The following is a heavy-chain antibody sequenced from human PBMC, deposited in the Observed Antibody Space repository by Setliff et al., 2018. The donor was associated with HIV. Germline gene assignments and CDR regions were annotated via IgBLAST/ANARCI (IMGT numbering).Heavy chain of an antibody. V-gene: IGHV1-18*01. D-gene: IGHD2-2*01. Sequence: ASVKVSCKASGYTFSNYAIIWVRQAPGQGLEWMGWISAYNGYTNYAQNLQGRVTMTTDTSTSTAYMELRSLRSDDTAVYYCARDFGGYCSSMSCPGLFDPWGQGTLVTVSS. CDR3: ARDFGGYCSSMSCPGLFDP. J-gene: IGHJ5*02. CDR2: ISAYNGYT. CDR1: GYTFSNYA.